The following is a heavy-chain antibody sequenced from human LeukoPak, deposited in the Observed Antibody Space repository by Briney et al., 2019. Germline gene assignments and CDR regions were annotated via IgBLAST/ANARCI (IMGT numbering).Heavy chain of an antibody. D-gene: IGHD6-13*01. V-gene: IGHV1-24*01. CDR2: FDPEDGET. CDR1: GYTLTELS. Sequence: EASVTVSCTVSGYTLTELSMHWVRQAPGKGLEWMGGFDPEDGETIYAQKFQGRVTMTEDTSTDTAYVELSSLRSEGTAVYYCATPGQLVHGLDYWGQGTLVTVSS. CDR3: ATPGQLVHGLDY. J-gene: IGHJ4*02.